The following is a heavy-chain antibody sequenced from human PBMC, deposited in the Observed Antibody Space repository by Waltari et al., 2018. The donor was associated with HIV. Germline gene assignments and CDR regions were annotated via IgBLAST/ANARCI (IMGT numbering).Heavy chain of an antibody. D-gene: IGHD3-10*01. V-gene: IGHV3-23*01. Sequence: EVQLLDSGGGWVPPGGSLRLSCPASGFPFGRFAMTWSRKPPGKGPEWVSGTSASGGTTYYADSVKGRFTISRDNSKNTLYLQMNRLRAEDTAVYYCAKAPLRRSSVGGEGPSHFEYWGQGTLVTVSS. J-gene: IGHJ4*02. CDR3: AKAPLRRSSVGGEGPSHFEY. CDR2: TSASGGTT. CDR1: GFPFGRFA.